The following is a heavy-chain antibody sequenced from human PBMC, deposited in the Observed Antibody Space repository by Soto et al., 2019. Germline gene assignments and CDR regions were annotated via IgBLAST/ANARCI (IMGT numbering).Heavy chain of an antibody. CDR2: FDPEDGET. J-gene: IGHJ6*02. Sequence: GASVKLSCKVSGYTLTDLSMHCVRQAPGKGLEWMGGFDPEDGETIYAQKFQGRVTMTEDTSTDTAYMELGSLRSEDTAVYYCATVSYCSGGSCYYYYYGMDVWGQGTTVTVSS. V-gene: IGHV1-24*01. CDR1: GYTLTDLS. CDR3: ATVSYCSGGSCYYYYYGMDV. D-gene: IGHD2-15*01.